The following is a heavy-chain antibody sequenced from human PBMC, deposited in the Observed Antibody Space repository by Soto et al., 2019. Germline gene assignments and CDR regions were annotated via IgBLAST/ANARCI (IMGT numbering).Heavy chain of an antibody. CDR3: ARDHAYSAYWAFDY. Sequence: QVQLQESGPGLVKPSGTLSLTCAVSGDSINSTDWWNWVRQSPGKGLEWLGELYHGGNIYYKPSLKSRVTISMDKSKNQCSLNLFYVTAADTAVYYCARDHAYSAYWAFDYWGQGALVTVSS. D-gene: IGHD3-16*01. CDR1: GDSINSTDW. CDR2: LYHGGNI. J-gene: IGHJ4*02. V-gene: IGHV4-4*02.